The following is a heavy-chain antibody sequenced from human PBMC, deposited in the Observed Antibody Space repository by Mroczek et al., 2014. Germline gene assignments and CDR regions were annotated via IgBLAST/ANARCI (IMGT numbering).Heavy chain of an antibody. D-gene: IGHD1-1*01. CDR2: IYTSGST. J-gene: IGHJ6*03. CDR1: GGSISSGSYY. V-gene: IGHV4-61*02. Sequence: QVQLQESGPGLVKPSQTLSLTCTVSGGSISSGSYYWSWIRQPAGKGLEWIGRIYTSGSTNYNPSLKSRVTMSVDTSKNQFSLKLSSVTAADTAVYYCARDSPNWNGGDDYYYYYMDVWGKGTTVTVSS. CDR3: ARDSPNWNGGDDYYYYYMDV.